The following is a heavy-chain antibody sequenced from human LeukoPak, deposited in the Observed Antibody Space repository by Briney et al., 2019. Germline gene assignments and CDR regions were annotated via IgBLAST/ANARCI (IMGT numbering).Heavy chain of an antibody. Sequence: ASVKVSCKPSGYTFTSYAISWLRQAPGQGLEWMGWISTYSGNTNYAQKLQGRITMTIETSTSTAYMELRSLRSDDTAVYYCANGGDDSSGYYAPRFDYWGQGTLVTVSS. J-gene: IGHJ4*02. CDR1: GYTFTSYA. CDR3: ANGGDDSSGYYAPRFDY. V-gene: IGHV1-18*01. D-gene: IGHD3-22*01. CDR2: ISTYSGNT.